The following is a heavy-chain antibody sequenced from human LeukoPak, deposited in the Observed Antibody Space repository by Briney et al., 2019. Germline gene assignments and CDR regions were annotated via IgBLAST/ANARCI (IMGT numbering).Heavy chain of an antibody. CDR1: GFTVSSNY. Sequence: GGSLRLSCAASGFTVSSNYMSWVRQAPGKGLEWVSVIYSGGSTYYADSVKGRFTISRDNSKNTLYLQMNSLRAEDTAVYYCARDRTMVGGVIAGYYYGMDVWGQGTTVTVSS. V-gene: IGHV3-66*02. J-gene: IGHJ6*02. D-gene: IGHD3-10*01. CDR2: IYSGGST. CDR3: ARDRTMVGGVIAGYYYGMDV.